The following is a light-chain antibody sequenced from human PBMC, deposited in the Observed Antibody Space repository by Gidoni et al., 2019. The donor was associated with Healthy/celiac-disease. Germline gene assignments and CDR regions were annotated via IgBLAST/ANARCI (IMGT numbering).Light chain of an antibody. Sequence: SYELTHPPSVSVSPGQTASITCSGDKLGDKYACWYQQKPGQSPLLVIYQDSKRPSGIPERFSGSNSGNTATLTISGTQAMDEADYYCQAWDSSTGVFGTGTKVTVL. J-gene: IGLJ1*01. CDR1: KLGDKY. CDR3: QAWDSSTGV. V-gene: IGLV3-1*01. CDR2: QDS.